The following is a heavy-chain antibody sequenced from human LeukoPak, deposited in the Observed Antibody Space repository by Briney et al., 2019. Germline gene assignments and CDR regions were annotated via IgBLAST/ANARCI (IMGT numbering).Heavy chain of an antibody. J-gene: IGHJ4*02. V-gene: IGHV1-69*13. CDR2: IIPIFGTA. CDR3: ARAWMTAYFLRFDY. D-gene: IGHD2-21*02. Sequence: SVKVSCKASGYTFTSYYMHWVRQAPGQGLEWMGGIIPIFGTANYAQKFQGRVTITADESTSTAYMELSSLGSEDTAVYYCARAWMTAYFLRFDYWGQGTLVTVSS. CDR1: GYTFTSYY.